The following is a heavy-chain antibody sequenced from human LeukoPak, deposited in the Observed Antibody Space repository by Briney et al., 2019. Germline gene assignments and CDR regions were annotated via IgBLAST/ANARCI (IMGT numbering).Heavy chain of an antibody. CDR1: GFTVSSNY. CDR2: IYSDGST. D-gene: IGHD4-17*01. V-gene: IGHV3-53*01. Sequence: QSGGSLRLSCAASGFTVSSNYMSWVRQAPGKGLEWVSVIYSDGSTYYADSVKGRFTISRDNSKNTLYLQMNSLRAEDTAVYYCAREKRNDYGDYKYYFDYWGQGTLVTVSS. CDR3: AREKRNDYGDYKYYFDY. J-gene: IGHJ4*02.